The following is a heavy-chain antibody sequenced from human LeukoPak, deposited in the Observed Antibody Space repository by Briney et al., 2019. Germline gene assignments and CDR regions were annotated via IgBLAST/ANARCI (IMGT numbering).Heavy chain of an antibody. D-gene: IGHD3-10*01. Sequence: QPGGSLRLSCAASGFTFSSYAMHWVRQAPGKGLEWVAVISYDGSNKYYADSVKGRFTISRDNSKNTLYLQMNSLRAEDTAVYYCARAKAYGSGSYYNYFDYWGQGTLVTVSS. CDR1: GFTFSSYA. CDR3: ARAKAYGSGSYYNYFDY. J-gene: IGHJ4*02. CDR2: ISYDGSNK. V-gene: IGHV3-30-3*01.